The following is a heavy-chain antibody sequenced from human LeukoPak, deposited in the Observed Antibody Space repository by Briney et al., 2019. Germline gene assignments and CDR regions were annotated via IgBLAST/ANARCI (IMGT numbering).Heavy chain of an antibody. CDR2: ISGSGAST. J-gene: IGHJ6*03. CDR3: AKSWWWGGYDEEDYYMDV. CDR1: GFTFSSYA. Sequence: GGSLRLSCAASGFTFSSYAMSWVRQAPGKGLEWVSAISGSGASTYYADSVKGRFTISRDNSKNTLYLQMNSLRAEDTAVYYCAKSWWWGGYDEEDYYMDVWGKGTTVTVSS. V-gene: IGHV3-23*01. D-gene: IGHD5-12*01.